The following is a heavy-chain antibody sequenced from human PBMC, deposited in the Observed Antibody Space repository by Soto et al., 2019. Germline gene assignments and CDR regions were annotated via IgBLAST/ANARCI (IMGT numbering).Heavy chain of an antibody. CDR3: ASRARGYGTDLASYYYMDV. D-gene: IGHD5-12*01. V-gene: IGHV3-11*01. CDR2: ISSSGSTI. CDR1: VFTFSDYY. Sequence: PRGPLSLSCPASVFTFSDYYMSWIRQAPGKGRGGVAYISSSGSTIYYADSVKGRFTISRRNATNSLYLQMNSLRAEAAAVYYCASRARGYGTDLASYYYMDVWGKGTMVTVSS. J-gene: IGHJ6*03.